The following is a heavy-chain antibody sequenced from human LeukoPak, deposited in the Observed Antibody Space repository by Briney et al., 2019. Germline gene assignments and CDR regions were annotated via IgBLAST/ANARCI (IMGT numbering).Heavy chain of an antibody. V-gene: IGHV4-39*01. CDR1: GGSISSYY. CDR2: IYYSGST. Sequence: SETLSLTCTVSGGSISSYYWSWIRQPPGKGLEWIGNIYYSGSTYYNPSLKSRVTISVDTSKNQFSLKLTSVTAADTAVFYCARRGSYDTFDIWGHGTMVTVSS. CDR3: ARRGSYDTFDI. D-gene: IGHD1-26*01. J-gene: IGHJ3*02.